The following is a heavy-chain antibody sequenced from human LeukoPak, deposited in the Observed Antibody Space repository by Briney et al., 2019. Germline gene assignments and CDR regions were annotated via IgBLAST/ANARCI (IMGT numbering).Heavy chain of an antibody. CDR1: GYTFTGYY. J-gene: IGHJ4*02. CDR2: INAGNGNT. Sequence: ASVKVSCKASGYTFTGYYMHWVRQAPGQGLEWMGWINAGNGNTKYSQKFQGRVTITRDTSASTAYMELSSLRSEDTAVYYCARGSLAYSGSYDFDYWGQGTLVTVSS. CDR3: ARGSLAYSGSYDFDY. D-gene: IGHD1-26*01. V-gene: IGHV1-3*01.